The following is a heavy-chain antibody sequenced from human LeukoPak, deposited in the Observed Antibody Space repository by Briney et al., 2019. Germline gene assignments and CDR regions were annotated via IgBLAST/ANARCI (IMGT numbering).Heavy chain of an antibody. J-gene: IGHJ6*03. V-gene: IGHV1-69*05. Sequence: ASVKVSCKASGGTFSSYAISWVRQAPGQGLEWMGGIIPIFGTANYAQKFQGRVTITTDESTSTAYMELSSLRSEDTAVYYCARGAVGGYDFYYYYIDVWGKGTTVTVSS. CDR1: GGTFSSYA. D-gene: IGHD5-12*01. CDR2: IIPIFGTA. CDR3: ARGAVGGYDFYYYYIDV.